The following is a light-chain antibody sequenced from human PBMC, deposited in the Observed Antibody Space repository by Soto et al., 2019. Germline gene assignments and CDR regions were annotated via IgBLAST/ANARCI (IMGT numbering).Light chain of an antibody. Sequence: EIVLTQSPGTLSLSPGERATLSCRASQSVSSSYLAWYQQKPGQAPRLLIYDASSRATGIPDRCSGSGSGTDVTLTISRLEPEDFAVYYCQQYGSSPPWTFGQGTKVDIK. CDR2: DAS. V-gene: IGKV3-20*01. CDR3: QQYGSSPPWT. CDR1: QSVSSSY. J-gene: IGKJ1*01.